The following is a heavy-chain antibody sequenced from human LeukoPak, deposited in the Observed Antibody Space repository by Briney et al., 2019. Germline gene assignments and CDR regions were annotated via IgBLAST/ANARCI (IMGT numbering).Heavy chain of an antibody. Sequence: PGGSLRLSCAASGFTFSSYWMSWVRQAPGKGLEWVANIKQDGSEKYYVDSVKGRFTISRDNAKNSLYLQMNSLRAEDTAVYYCARDRVRGRGSWGLDYWGQGTLVTVSS. J-gene: IGHJ4*02. CDR1: GFTFSSYW. CDR2: IKQDGSEK. CDR3: ARDRVRGRGSWGLDY. D-gene: IGHD1-26*01. V-gene: IGHV3-7*01.